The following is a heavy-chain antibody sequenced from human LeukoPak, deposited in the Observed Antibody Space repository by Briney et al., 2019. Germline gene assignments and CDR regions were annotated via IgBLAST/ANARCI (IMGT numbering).Heavy chain of an antibody. D-gene: IGHD2-15*01. CDR2: MNPNSGNT. Sequence: ASVKVSCKASGYTFTSYDINWVRQATGQGLEWMGWMNPNSGNTGYVQKFQGRVTMTRNTSISTACMELSSLRSEDTAVYYCARGRYCSDGSCHGWLDPWGQGTLVTVSS. V-gene: IGHV1-8*01. J-gene: IGHJ5*02. CDR3: ARGRYCSDGSCHGWLDP. CDR1: GYTFTSYD.